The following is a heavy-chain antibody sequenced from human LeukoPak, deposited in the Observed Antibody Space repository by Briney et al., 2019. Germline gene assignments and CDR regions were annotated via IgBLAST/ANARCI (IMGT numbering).Heavy chain of an antibody. Sequence: SETLSLTCTVSGGSISSYYWSWIRQPPGKGLEWIGEINHSGTTNYNPSLKSRVIMSIDTSKRQFSLKLSSVTAADTAVYYCARWWGFDPWGQGTLVTVSS. CDR1: GGSISSYY. D-gene: IGHD2-15*01. CDR2: INHSGTT. CDR3: ARWWGFDP. V-gene: IGHV4-34*01. J-gene: IGHJ5*02.